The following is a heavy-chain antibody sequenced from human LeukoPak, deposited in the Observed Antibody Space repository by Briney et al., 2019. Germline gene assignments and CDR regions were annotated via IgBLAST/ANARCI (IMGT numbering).Heavy chain of an antibody. J-gene: IGHJ4*02. CDR3: ARGANLDY. CDR2: INSDGTST. CDR1: GFIFSSSG. Sequence: GGSLRLSCAASGFIFSSSGMHWVRQAPGKGLEWVSRINSDGTSTTYADSVKGRFTISRDNAKNTLYLQMNSLRAEDTAVYYCARGANLDYWGQGTLVTVSS. V-gene: IGHV3-74*01.